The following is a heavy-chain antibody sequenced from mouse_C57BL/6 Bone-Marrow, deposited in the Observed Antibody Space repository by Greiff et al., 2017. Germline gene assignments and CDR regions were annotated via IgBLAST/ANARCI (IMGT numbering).Heavy chain of an antibody. CDR2: IDPSDSYT. D-gene: IGHD2-4*01. Sequence: QQPGPGLVWIGAIDPSDSYTNYNQKYKGKATLTVDTSSSTAYMQRSSLTSEDSAVYYCASERGYDYDDDWGQGTTLTVAS. J-gene: IGHJ2*01. V-gene: IGHV1-50*01. CDR3: ASERGYDYDDD.